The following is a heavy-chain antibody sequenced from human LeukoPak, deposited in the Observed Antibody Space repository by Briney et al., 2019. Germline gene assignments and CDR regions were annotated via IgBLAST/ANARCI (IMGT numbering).Heavy chain of an antibody. J-gene: IGHJ2*01. D-gene: IGHD6-19*01. Sequence: GGSLRLSCAASGFTFSDYYMSWIRQAPGKGLEWVSYIPSTSSYTSYADSVKGRFTISRDNSKNTLYLQMNSLRAEDTAVYYCAKDLGGGSGCYDLWGRGTLVTVSS. CDR2: IPSTSSYT. CDR3: AKDLGGGSGCYDL. V-gene: IGHV3-11*06. CDR1: GFTFSDYY.